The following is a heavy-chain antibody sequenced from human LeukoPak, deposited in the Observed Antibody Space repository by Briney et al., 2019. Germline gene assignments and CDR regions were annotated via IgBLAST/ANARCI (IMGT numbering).Heavy chain of an antibody. CDR1: GFTFDDYG. CDR2: IYSGGST. J-gene: IGHJ6*02. CDR3: ASSVHHYYYYGMDV. D-gene: IGHD1-1*01. Sequence: RSGGSLRLSCAASGFTFDDYGMSWVRQAPGKGLEWVSVIYSGGSTYYADSVKGRFTISRDNSKNTLYLQMNSLRAEDTAVYYCASSVHHYYYYGMDVWGQGTTVTVSS. V-gene: IGHV3-66*01.